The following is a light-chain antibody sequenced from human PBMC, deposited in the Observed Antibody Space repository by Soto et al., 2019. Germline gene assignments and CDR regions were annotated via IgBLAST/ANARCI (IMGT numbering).Light chain of an antibody. CDR3: QQCCSLPWT. V-gene: IGKV4-1*01. Sequence: DIVMTQSPDSLAVSLGERATINCKSSQSVLYSSNNKNYLAWYQQKPGQPPQLLISWASTRESGVPDRFSGSGSGTDFTLTITSLQAEDVAVYYCQQCCSLPWTFGQGTKVEIK. J-gene: IGKJ1*01. CDR1: QSVLYSSNNKNY. CDR2: WAS.